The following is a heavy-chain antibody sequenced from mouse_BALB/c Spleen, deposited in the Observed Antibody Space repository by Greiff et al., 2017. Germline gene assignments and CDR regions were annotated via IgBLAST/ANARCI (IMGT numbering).Heavy chain of an antibody. CDR2: IDPSDSET. CDR3: ARRGGNSWYFDV. Sequence: QVQLKESGPQLVRPGASVKISCKASGYSFTSYWMHWVKQRPGQGLEWIGMIDPSDSETRLNQKFKDKATLTVDKSSSTAYMQLSSPTSEDSAVYYWARRGGNSWYFDVWGAGTTVTVSS. CDR1: GYSFTSYW. D-gene: IGHD2-1*01. V-gene: IGHV1S126*01. J-gene: IGHJ1*01.